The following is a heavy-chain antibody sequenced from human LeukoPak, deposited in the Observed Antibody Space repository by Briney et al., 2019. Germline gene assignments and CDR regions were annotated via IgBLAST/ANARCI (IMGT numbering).Heavy chain of an antibody. CDR3: AKRVSGWYLVDY. CDR2: ITGRGSST. CDR1: GFSFSSYA. V-gene: IGHV3-23*01. Sequence: GSLRLSCAASGFSFSSYAMSWVRQAPGKGLEWVSAITGRGSSTFYADAVKGRFTISKDNSKNTLYLQMNSLRAEDTAVYYCAKRVSGWYLVDYWGQGALVTVSS. D-gene: IGHD6-19*01. J-gene: IGHJ4*02.